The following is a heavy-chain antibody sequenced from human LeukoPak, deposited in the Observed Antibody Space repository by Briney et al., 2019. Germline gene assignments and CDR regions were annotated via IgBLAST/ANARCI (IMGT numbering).Heavy chain of an antibody. CDR3: AGSTYDNWFDP. Sequence: PSETLSLTCTVSGGSISSGGYYWSWIRQHPGKGLEWIGYIYYSGSTYYNPSLKSRVTISVDTSKNQFSLKLSSVTAADTAVYYCAGSTYDNWFDPWGQGTLVTVSS. V-gene: IGHV4-31*03. CDR1: GGSISSGGYY. CDR2: IYYSGST. J-gene: IGHJ5*02. D-gene: IGHD2-8*01.